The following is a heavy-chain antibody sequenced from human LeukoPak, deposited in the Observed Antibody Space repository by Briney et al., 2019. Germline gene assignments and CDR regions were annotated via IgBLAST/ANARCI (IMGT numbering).Heavy chain of an antibody. CDR1: GYTLTELS. CDR3: ATGVLTGYYKGRYFDY. CDR2: FDPEDGET. Sequence: ASVKVSCKVSGYTLTELSMHWVRQAPGKGLEWMGGFDPEDGETIYAQKFQGRVTMTEDTSTDTAYMELSSPRSEDTAVYYCATGVLTGYYKGRYFDYWGQGTLVTVSS. V-gene: IGHV1-24*01. D-gene: IGHD3-9*01. J-gene: IGHJ4*02.